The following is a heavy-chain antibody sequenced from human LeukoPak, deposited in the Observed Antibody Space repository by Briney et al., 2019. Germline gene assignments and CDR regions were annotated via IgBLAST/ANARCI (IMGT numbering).Heavy chain of an antibody. J-gene: IGHJ6*02. V-gene: IGHV3-20*04. CDR1: GFTFDDYG. CDR2: INWNGGST. CDR3: ASHGVWFGELSSYYYYGMDV. D-gene: IGHD3-10*01. Sequence: PGGSLRLSCAASGFTFDDYGMRWVRQAPGKGLEWVSGINWNGGSTGYADSVKGRFTISRDNAKNSLYLQMNSLRAEDTALYYCASHGVWFGELSSYYYYGMDVWGQGTTVTVSS.